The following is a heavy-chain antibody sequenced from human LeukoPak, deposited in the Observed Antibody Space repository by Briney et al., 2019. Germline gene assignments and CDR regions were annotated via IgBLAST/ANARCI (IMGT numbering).Heavy chain of an antibody. J-gene: IGHJ6*03. CDR2: IYHSGST. Sequence: PSETLSLTCTVSGGSISSGGYYWSWIRQPPGKGQEWIGYIYHSGSTYYNPSLKSRVTISVDRSKNQFSLKLSSVTAADTAVYYCARLAGRYYYYYMDVWGKGTTVTVSS. V-gene: IGHV4-30-2*01. CDR3: ARLAGRYYYYYMDV. CDR1: GGSISSGGYY. D-gene: IGHD6-19*01.